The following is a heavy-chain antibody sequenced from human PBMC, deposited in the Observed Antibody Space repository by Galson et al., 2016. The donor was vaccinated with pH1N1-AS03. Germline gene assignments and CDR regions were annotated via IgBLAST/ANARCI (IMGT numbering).Heavy chain of an antibody. Sequence: SLRLSCAASGFTINNNYMSWVRQAPGKGLEWVSVIYGGGDTFYADSVKGRFTISRDNSKNTVYLQMNSLRVEDTAVYYCASETGGSTQGEYWAKGTLVTVSS. D-gene: IGHD3-16*01. CDR3: ASETGGSTQGEY. CDR2: IYGGGDT. CDR1: GFTINNNY. J-gene: IGHJ4*02. V-gene: IGHV3-53*01.